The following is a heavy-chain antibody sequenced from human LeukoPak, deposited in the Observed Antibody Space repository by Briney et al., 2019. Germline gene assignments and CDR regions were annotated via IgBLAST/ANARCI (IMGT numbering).Heavy chain of an antibody. J-gene: IGHJ4*02. Sequence: AGSLRLSCAASGFTFSTYVMNWVRQAPGKGLEWVSTISDSGGSTYYADSVKGRFTIYRDNSKSTLYLQMNSLRAEDTAVYYCARDGYSGYDYWGQGTLVTISS. V-gene: IGHV3-23*01. CDR3: ARDGYSGYDY. CDR2: ISDSGGST. D-gene: IGHD5-12*01. CDR1: GFTFSTYV.